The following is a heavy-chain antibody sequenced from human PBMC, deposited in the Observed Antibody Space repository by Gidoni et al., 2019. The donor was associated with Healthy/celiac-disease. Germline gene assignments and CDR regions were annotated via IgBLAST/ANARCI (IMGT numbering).Heavy chain of an antibody. CDR1: GGSISSGDYY. D-gene: IGHD3-3*01. Sequence: QVQLQESGPGLVKPSQTLSLTCTVSGGSISSGDYYWRWIRQPPGKGLEWIGYIYYSGSTYYNPSLKSRVTISVDTSKNQFSLKLSSVTAADTAVYYCAREPRDFWSGYSGGYNWFDPWGQGTLVTVSS. J-gene: IGHJ5*02. CDR2: IYYSGST. CDR3: AREPRDFWSGYSGGYNWFDP. V-gene: IGHV4-30-4*01.